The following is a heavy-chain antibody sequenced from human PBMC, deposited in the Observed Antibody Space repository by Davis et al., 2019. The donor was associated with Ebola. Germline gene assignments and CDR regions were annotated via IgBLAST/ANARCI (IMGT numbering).Heavy chain of an antibody. Sequence: PSETLSLTCTVSGGSISSGSYYWSWIRQPAGKGLEWIGHIYTSGSTNYNPSLKSRVTKSVDTSKNQFSLKLSSVTAADTAVYYCASHMDVWGQGTTVTVSS. V-gene: IGHV4-61*09. J-gene: IGHJ6*02. CDR2: IYTSGST. CDR3: ASHMDV. CDR1: GGSISSGSYY.